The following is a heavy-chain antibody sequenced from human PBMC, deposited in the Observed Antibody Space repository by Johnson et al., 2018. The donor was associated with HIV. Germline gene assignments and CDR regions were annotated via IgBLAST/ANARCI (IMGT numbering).Heavy chain of an antibody. Sequence: QMQLVESGGGVVQPGGSLKLSCAASGFNFSKYGMHWVRQAPGKGLEWVAVISYDGSNKYYADSVKGRFTISRDNSKNTLYLQMNSLRAEDTAVYYCARARTVVIARPDAFDIWGQGTMVTVSS. D-gene: IGHD2-21*01. CDR3: ARARTVVIARPDAFDI. CDR2: ISYDGSNK. CDR1: GFNFSKYG. V-gene: IGHV3-30*03. J-gene: IGHJ3*02.